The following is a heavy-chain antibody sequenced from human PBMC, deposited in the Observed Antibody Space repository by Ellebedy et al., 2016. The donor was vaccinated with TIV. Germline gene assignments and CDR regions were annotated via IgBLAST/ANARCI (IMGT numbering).Heavy chain of an antibody. D-gene: IGHD2-2*01. J-gene: IGHJ6*02. V-gene: IGHV3-69-1*01. CDR2: ISKSDTT. CDR3: ARDIVVVPAARRPYYYSGMDV. CDR1: GFTFNSYS. Sequence: GESLKISCAASGFTFNSYSMNWVRQAPGKGLEWISYISKSDTTYYADSVRGRFTISRDNAKNSLFLQMNSLRAEDTAVYYCARDIVVVPAARRPYYYSGMDVWGQGTTVTVSS.